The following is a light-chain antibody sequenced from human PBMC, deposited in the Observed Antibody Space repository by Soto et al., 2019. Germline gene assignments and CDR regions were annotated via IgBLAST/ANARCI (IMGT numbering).Light chain of an antibody. CDR2: EVT. V-gene: IGLV2-18*02. CDR1: SSDVGKYDR. J-gene: IGLJ7*01. Sequence: QSVLTQPPSVSGSPGQSVTISCTGTSSDVGKYDRVSWYQQFPGTAPKLIIYEVTNRPSGVPARFSGSKSGNTASLTISGLQAEDEADNYSSSSKIYTRYVFG. CDR3: SSSKIYTRYV.